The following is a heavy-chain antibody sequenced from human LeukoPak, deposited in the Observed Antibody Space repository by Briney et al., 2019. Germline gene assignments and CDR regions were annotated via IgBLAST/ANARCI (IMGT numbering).Heavy chain of an antibody. D-gene: IGHD5-18*01. J-gene: IGHJ4*02. V-gene: IGHV4-59*01. Sequence: SETLSLTCSVSGDSISTYHWNWIRKPPGKGLEWIGYMQSTGNSKYNPSLKNRVNIFIDMSKNQFFLNLRSVTAADTAAYYCARDKRHSYGRYFDPWGQGMLVTVSS. CDR3: ARDKRHSYGRYFDP. CDR2: MQSTGNS. CDR1: GDSISTYH.